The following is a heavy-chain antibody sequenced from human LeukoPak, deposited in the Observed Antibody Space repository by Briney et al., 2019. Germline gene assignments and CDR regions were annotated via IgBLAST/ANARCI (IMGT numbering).Heavy chain of an antibody. D-gene: IGHD2-21*02. V-gene: IGHV1-69*06. CDR3: ARTYCAGDCYSSRGWFDT. CDR1: GGTFSSYA. Sequence: GASVKVSCKASGGTFSSYAISWVRQAPGQGLEWMGGIIPIFGTANYAQKFQGKVTITADKSTSTAYMELSSLRSEDTAVYYCARTYCAGDCYSSRGWFDTWGQGTLVTVSS. J-gene: IGHJ5*02. CDR2: IIPIFGTA.